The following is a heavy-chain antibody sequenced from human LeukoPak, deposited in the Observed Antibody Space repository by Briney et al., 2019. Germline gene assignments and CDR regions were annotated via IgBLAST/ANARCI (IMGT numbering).Heavy chain of an antibody. V-gene: IGHV4-59*11. CDR2: IYYSGST. Sequence: SETLSLTCTVSGGSISSHYWSWIRRPPGKGLEWIGYIYYSGSTNYNPSLKSRVTISVDTSKNQFSLKLSSVTAADTAVYYCARSETYGSGSYYNDIDFDYWGQGTLVTVSS. J-gene: IGHJ4*02. D-gene: IGHD3-10*01. CDR3: ARSETYGSGSYYNDIDFDY. CDR1: GGSISSHY.